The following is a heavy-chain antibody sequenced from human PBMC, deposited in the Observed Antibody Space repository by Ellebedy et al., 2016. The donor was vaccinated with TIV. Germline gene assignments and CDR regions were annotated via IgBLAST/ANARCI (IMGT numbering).Heavy chain of an antibody. CDR1: GGSISSGCYY. Sequence: MPSETLSLTCTVSGGSISSGCYYWSRIRQHPGKGLEWIGYIYYSGSNYYNPSLKSRVTISVDTSKNQFSLKLSSVTAAETAVYYCARNHGGGSPLDVWGQGTTVTVSS. J-gene: IGHJ6*02. CDR3: ARNHGGGSPLDV. CDR2: IYYSGSN. D-gene: IGHD1-14*01. V-gene: IGHV4-31*03.